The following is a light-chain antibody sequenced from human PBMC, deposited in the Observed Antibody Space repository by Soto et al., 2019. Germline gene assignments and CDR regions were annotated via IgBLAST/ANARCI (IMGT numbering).Light chain of an antibody. V-gene: IGKV1-39*01. J-gene: IGKJ4*01. Sequence: DIQMTQSPSSLSASIGDRVNITCRTGQNIRNYLSWYQLKPGRAPNLLIYAASSLQSAVPSRFSGSGSGTDVTLTISAPQPEDFATYYCQQSFRLPLTFGGGTKVEIK. CDR1: QNIRNY. CDR3: QQSFRLPLT. CDR2: AAS.